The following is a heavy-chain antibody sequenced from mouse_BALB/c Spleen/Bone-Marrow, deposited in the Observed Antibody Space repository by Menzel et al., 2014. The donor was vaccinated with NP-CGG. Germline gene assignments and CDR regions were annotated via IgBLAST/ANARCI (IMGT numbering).Heavy chain of an antibody. Sequence: EVQLQQSGAELVKPGASVKLSCTASGFNIKDTYMHWVKQRPEQGLERIGGIDPANGYTKFDPKFQGKATITADTSSNTAYLQLSSLTSEDTVVYYCARGTTVVSYYAMDYWGQGTSVTVSS. CDR3: ARGTTVVSYYAMDY. V-gene: IGHV14-3*02. CDR1: GFNIKDTY. CDR2: IDPANGYT. D-gene: IGHD1-1*01. J-gene: IGHJ4*01.